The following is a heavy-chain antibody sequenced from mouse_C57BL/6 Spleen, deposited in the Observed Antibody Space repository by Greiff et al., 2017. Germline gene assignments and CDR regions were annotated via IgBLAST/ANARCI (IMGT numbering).Heavy chain of an antibody. J-gene: IGHJ2*01. Sequence: VKLQESGAELMKPGASVKLSCQATGYTFTGYWIEWVKQRPGHGLEWIGEILPGSGSTNYKEKFKGKATFTADTSSNTAYMQLSSLTTEDSAIYYCERSGTDYFDYWGQGTTLTVSS. CDR1: GYTFTGYW. D-gene: IGHD3-3*01. CDR3: ERSGTDYFDY. CDR2: ILPGSGST. V-gene: IGHV1-9*01.